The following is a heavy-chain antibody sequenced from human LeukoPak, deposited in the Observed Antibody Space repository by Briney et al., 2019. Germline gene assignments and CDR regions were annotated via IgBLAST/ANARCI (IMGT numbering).Heavy chain of an antibody. CDR3: ARVVLTTVELRFDY. Sequence: SETLSLTCTVSGGSISSGGYYWSWIRQHTGKGLEWIGYIYYSGSTDYNPSLKSRLTIAVDTSKNQFSLTLSSVTAADTAVYYCARVVLTTVELRFDYWGQGSQVTVSS. CDR2: IYYSGST. CDR1: GGSISSGGYY. J-gene: IGHJ4*02. V-gene: IGHV4-31*03. D-gene: IGHD4-11*01.